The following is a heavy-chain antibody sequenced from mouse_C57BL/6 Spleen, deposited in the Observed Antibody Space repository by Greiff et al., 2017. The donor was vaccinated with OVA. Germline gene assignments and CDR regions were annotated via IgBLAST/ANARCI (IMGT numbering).Heavy chain of an antibody. CDR1: GYTFTSYW. CDR2: IDPSDSYT. J-gene: IGHJ2*01. D-gene: IGHD1-1*01. Sequence: QVQLQQPGAELVRPGTSVKLSCKASGYTFTSYWMHWVKQRPGQGLEWIGVIDPSDSYTNYNQKFKGKATLTVDTSSSTAYMQLSSLTSEDSAVYYCARGSTTVAFDYWGQGTTLTVSS. CDR3: ARGSTTVAFDY. V-gene: IGHV1-59*01.